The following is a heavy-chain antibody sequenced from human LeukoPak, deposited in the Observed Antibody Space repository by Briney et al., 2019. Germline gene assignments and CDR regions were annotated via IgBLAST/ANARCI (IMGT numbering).Heavy chain of an antibody. CDR3: AREAGWVRGVIDY. J-gene: IGHJ4*02. V-gene: IGHV3-48*01. D-gene: IGHD3-10*01. CDR2: ISSSSSTI. CDR1: GFTFSSYS. Sequence: GGSLRLSCAASGFTFSSYSMNWVRQAPGKGLEWVSYISSSSSTIYYADSVKGRFTISRDNAKSSLYLQMNSLRAEDTAVYYCAREAGWVRGVIDYWGQGTLVTVSS.